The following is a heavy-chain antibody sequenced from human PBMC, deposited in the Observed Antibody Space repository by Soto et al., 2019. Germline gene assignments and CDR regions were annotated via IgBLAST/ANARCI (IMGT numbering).Heavy chain of an antibody. J-gene: IGHJ4*02. Sequence: QTGGSLRLSCAASGFTFSNYAMNWVRQAPGKGLESVSAISGSGSNTYYADSVQGRFTISRDNSKNILYLQIDSLRAEDTAFYYCAKLSCSSASCYKGVDYWGQGTLVTVSS. CDR3: AKLSCSSASCYKGVDY. CDR2: ISGSGSNT. V-gene: IGHV3-23*01. CDR1: GFTFSNYA. D-gene: IGHD2-2*02.